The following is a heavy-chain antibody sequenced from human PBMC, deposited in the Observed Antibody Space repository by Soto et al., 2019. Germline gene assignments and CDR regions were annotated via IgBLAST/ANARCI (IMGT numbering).Heavy chain of an antibody. D-gene: IGHD3-3*01. V-gene: IGHV4-31*11. CDR3: ARAATPSSIFGVVTLGV. Sequence: PSETLSLTCAVSGGSISSGAYYWSWIRQHPGKGLEWIGYIYYSGSTYYNPSLKSRVTISVDTSKNQFSLKLSSVTAADTAVYYCARAATPSSIFGVVTLGVWGQGTTVTVSS. J-gene: IGHJ6*02. CDR1: GGSISSGAYY. CDR2: IYYSGST.